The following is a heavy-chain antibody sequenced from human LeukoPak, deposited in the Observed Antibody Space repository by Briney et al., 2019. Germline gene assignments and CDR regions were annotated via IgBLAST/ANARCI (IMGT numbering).Heavy chain of an antibody. D-gene: IGHD3-3*01. CDR2: IYYSGST. CDR1: GGSISINNYY. CDR3: ARLPRYDFWS. J-gene: IGHJ4*02. Sequence: PSETLSLTCTVSGGSISINNYYWGWILQPPGKGLEWIGNIYYSGSTYYNPSLKSRVTISVDTAKNQFSLKLSSVTAADTAVYYCARLPRYDFWSWGQGTLVTVSS. V-gene: IGHV4-39*01.